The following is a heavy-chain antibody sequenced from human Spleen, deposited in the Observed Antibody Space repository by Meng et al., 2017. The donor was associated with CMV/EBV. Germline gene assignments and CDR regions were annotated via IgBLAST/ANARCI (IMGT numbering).Heavy chain of an antibody. Sequence: CAASGLSFSSYGMNWVRQAPGKGLEWVSGISVSGDGTYFADCVKGRFTISRDNSKNTLYLQMNSLRVEDTAVYYCAKAYGSRWYVDYWGQGALVTVSS. CDR2: ISVSGDGT. CDR1: GLSFSSYG. V-gene: IGHV3-23*01. D-gene: IGHD6-19*01. CDR3: AKAYGSRWYVDY. J-gene: IGHJ4*02.